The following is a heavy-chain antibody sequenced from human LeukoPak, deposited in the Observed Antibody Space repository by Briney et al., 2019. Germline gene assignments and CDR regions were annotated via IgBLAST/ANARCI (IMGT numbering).Heavy chain of an antibody. V-gene: IGHV1-69*06. Sequence: GASVKVSCKASGGTFSSYAISWVRQAPGQGLEWMGGIIPIFGTANYAQKFQGRVTITADKSTSTAYMELSSLRSEDTAVYYCARTEDIVVVPNYYYYMDVWGKGTTVTVSS. CDR2: IIPIFGTA. J-gene: IGHJ6*03. CDR3: ARTEDIVVVPNYYYYMDV. D-gene: IGHD2-2*01. CDR1: GGTFSSYA.